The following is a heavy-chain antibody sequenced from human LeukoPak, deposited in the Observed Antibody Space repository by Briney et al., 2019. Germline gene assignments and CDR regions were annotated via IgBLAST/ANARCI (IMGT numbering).Heavy chain of an antibody. CDR3: AKDRSSGWNSFFDY. CDR1: GFTFSSHA. J-gene: IGHJ4*02. V-gene: IGHV3-23*01. Sequence: GGSLRLSCAASGFTFSSHAMNWVRQAPGKGLEWVSGINSGGGSTYYADSVKGRFTISRDNSKNTLYLQMNSLRAEDTAVYYCAKDRSSGWNSFFDYWGQGTLVTVSS. D-gene: IGHD6-19*01. CDR2: INSGGGST.